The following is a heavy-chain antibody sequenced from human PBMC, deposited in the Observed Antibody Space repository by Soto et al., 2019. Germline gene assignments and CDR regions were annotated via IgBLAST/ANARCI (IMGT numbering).Heavy chain of an antibody. D-gene: IGHD1-26*01. V-gene: IGHV1-8*01. CDR3: ARDPGAYFDY. CDR2: MNPNSGNT. Sequence: GASVKVSCKASGYTFTTSDITWVRQTTGQGLEWMGWMNPNSGNTGYAQKLQGRVTMTTDTSTSTAYMELRSLRSDDTAVYYCARDPGAYFDYWGQGTLVTVSS. J-gene: IGHJ4*02. CDR1: GYTFTTSD.